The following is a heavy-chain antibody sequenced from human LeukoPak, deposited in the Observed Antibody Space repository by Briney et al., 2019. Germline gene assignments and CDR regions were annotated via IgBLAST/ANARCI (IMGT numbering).Heavy chain of an antibody. CDR2: LNHRGST. CDR3: ARHNAWGVTPDY. CDR1: GGSFSGYY. D-gene: IGHD2-21*02. Sequence: SETLSLTCAVYGGSFSGYYWSWIRQPPAKGLEWIGELNHRGSTNYNPSLKSRVTISVDTSKNQFSRKLSTVPAADTAVYYCARHNAWGVTPDYWGQGTLVTVSS. J-gene: IGHJ4*02. V-gene: IGHV4-34*01.